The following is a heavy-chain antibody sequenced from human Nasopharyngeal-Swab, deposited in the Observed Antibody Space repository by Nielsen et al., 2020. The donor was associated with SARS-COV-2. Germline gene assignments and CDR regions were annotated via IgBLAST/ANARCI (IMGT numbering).Heavy chain of an antibody. CDR1: GCSISSGGYY. V-gene: IGHV4-31*03. D-gene: IGHD3-10*01. Sequence: SEPLSLTFTVSGCSISSGGYYWSWIRQHPGKGLEWIGYTYYSGSTSYTPSLKSRVTISVDTSHNQFSLKLSSVTAADTAVYYCARERGRGGIWNYYYYYMDVWGKGTTVTVSS. CDR2: TYYSGST. CDR3: ARERGRGGIWNYYYYYMDV. J-gene: IGHJ6*03.